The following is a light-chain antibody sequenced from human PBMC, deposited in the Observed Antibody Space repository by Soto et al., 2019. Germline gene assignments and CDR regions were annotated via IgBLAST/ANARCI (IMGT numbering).Light chain of an antibody. CDR3: QTWGSGIYWV. CDR1: SGHSSYA. V-gene: IGLV4-69*01. Sequence: QLVLTQSPSASASLGASVKLTCTLSSGHSSYAIAWHQQQPEKGPRYLMKLNSDGSHSKGDGIPDRFSGSSSGAERYLTISSLQSEDEADYYCQTWGSGIYWVFGGGTMLTVL. CDR2: LNSDGSH. J-gene: IGLJ3*02.